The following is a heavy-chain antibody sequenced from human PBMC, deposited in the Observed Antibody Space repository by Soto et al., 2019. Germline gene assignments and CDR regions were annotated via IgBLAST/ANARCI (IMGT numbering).Heavy chain of an antibody. D-gene: IGHD6-13*01. V-gene: IGHV4-59*08. J-gene: IGHJ4*02. CDR1: GGVISSYY. CDR2: IYYTGST. Sequence: QVQLQESGPGLVKPSETLSLTCSVSGGVISSYYWSWIRQPPGKGLEWIGYIYYTGSTTYSPSLKGRVTISLDTSRIQFSLNLTSVTAADTAVYYCARASYSTTWYSIDYWGQGILVTVSS. CDR3: ARASYSTTWYSIDY.